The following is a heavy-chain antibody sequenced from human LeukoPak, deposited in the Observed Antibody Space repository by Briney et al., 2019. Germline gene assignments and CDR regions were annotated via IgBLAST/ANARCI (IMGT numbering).Heavy chain of an antibody. CDR2: IIPIFGTA. Sequence: SVKVSCKASGYTFTSYGISWVRQAPGQGLEWMGGIIPIFGTANYAQKFQGRVTITADESTSTAYMELSSLRSEDTAVYYCARRSGLEYWGQGTLVTVSS. V-gene: IGHV1-69*13. D-gene: IGHD1-26*01. CDR1: GYTFTSYG. CDR3: ARRSGLEY. J-gene: IGHJ4*02.